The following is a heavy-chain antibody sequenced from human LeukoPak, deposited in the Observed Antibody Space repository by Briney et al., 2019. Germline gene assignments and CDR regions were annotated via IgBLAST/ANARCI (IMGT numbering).Heavy chain of an antibody. CDR3: GGLAVFDY. J-gene: IGHJ4*02. D-gene: IGHD2-15*01. CDR1: GFTFSNYD. CDR2: IRSDGSDK. V-gene: IGHV3-30*02. Sequence: GGSLRLSCAASGFTFSNYDMHWARQAPGKGLEWVTFIRSDGSDKYYADSVKGRFTISRDNSRSTLYLQMNSLRPEDTAVYYCGGLAVFDYWGQGTLVTVSS.